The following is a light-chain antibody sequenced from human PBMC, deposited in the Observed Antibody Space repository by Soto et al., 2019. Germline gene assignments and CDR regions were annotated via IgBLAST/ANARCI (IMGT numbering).Light chain of an antibody. CDR3: SSYTTSSTPSYV. V-gene: IGLV1-40*01. CDR1: RSNIGAGYD. CDR2: EVS. Sequence: QSVLTQPPSVSGAPGQRVTISCTGTRSNIGAGYDVHWYQQIPGTAPKLIIYEVSNRPSGVSNRFSGSSSDNTASLTISGLLPDDEADYYCSSYTTSSTPSYVFGTGTKLTVL. J-gene: IGLJ1*01.